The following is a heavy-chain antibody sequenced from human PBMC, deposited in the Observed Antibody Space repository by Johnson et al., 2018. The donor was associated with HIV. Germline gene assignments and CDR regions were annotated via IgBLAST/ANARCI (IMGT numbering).Heavy chain of an antibody. J-gene: IGHJ3*02. Sequence: VQLVESGGGVVQPGRSLRLSCAASGLTFSSYGMHWVRQAPGKGLEWVANIKQDGSEKYYVDSVKGRFTISRDNAKNSLYLQMNSLRAEDTAVYYCASRSYGYVRHAFDIWGQGTMVTVSS. CDR3: ASRSYGYVRHAFDI. CDR2: IKQDGSEK. V-gene: IGHV3-7*01. D-gene: IGHD5-18*01. CDR1: GLTFSSYG.